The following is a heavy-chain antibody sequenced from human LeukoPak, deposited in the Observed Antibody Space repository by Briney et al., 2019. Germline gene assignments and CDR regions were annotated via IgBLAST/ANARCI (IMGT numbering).Heavy chain of an antibody. CDR3: ARGEPHYYDSSGFFDY. D-gene: IGHD3-22*01. Sequence: GGSLRLSCAASGFTFSSYSMNWVRQAPGKGLEWVSSISSSSSYIYYADSVKGRFTISRDNAKNSLYLQMNSLRAEDTAVYYCARGEPHYYDSSGFFDYWGQGTLVTVSS. CDR2: ISSSSSYI. V-gene: IGHV3-21*01. J-gene: IGHJ4*02. CDR1: GFTFSSYS.